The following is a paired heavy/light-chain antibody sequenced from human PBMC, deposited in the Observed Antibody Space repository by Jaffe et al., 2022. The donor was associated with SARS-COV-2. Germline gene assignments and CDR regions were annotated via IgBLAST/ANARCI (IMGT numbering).Heavy chain of an antibody. J-gene: IGHJ3*02. CDR2: ISYDGSNA. D-gene: IGHD3-22*01. CDR1: GFTFSNSA. CDR3: ARDKAHDYSGYWPPGAFDI. V-gene: IGHV3-30-3*01. Sequence: QVQLVESGGGVVQPGRSLRLSCAASGFTFSNSAIHWVRQAPDKALEWVAGISYDGSNAYYSDSVKGRCTISRDNSKNTLYLLLNSLRAEDTAVYYCARDKAHDYSGYWPPGAFDIWGQGTMVTVSS.
Light chain of an antibody. Sequence: DIQMTQSPSSLSASVGDKVTITCRASQSISTSLNWYQQKPGKAPKLLIYAASSLQSGVPSSFSGSGSGTDFTLTISSLQLEDFATYYCQQTYSSPRGLTFGGGTKVEIK. CDR2: AAS. CDR1: QSISTS. CDR3: QQTYSSPRGLT. V-gene: IGKV1-39*01. J-gene: IGKJ4*01.